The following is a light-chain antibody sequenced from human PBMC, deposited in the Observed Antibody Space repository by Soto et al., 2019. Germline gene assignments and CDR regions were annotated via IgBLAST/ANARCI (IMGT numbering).Light chain of an antibody. CDR1: QSVSSSY. Sequence: EIVLTQSPGTLSLSPGERATLSCRASQSVSSSYLAWYQQKPGQAPRLLIYGASSRATGIPDRFSGSGSGTEFRLTISSLQPDDFATYYCQQYKAFGQGTKVDIK. CDR2: GAS. CDR3: QQYKA. V-gene: IGKV3-20*01. J-gene: IGKJ1*01.